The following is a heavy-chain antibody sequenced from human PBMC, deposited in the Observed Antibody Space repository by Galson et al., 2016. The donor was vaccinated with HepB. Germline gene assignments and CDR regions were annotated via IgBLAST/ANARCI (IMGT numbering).Heavy chain of an antibody. CDR2: IYYGEST. CDR3: ARDSWGSYAFDV. Sequence: SETLSLTCTVSGDSMTGFYWSWIRQPPGKGLEWIAYIYYGESTNYNPSPKSRVTISIDTSTNQFPLKLTSVTAADTAIYYCARDSWGSYAFDVWGQGTIVIVSS. D-gene: IGHD3-16*01. V-gene: IGHV4-59*01. J-gene: IGHJ3*01. CDR1: GDSMTGFY.